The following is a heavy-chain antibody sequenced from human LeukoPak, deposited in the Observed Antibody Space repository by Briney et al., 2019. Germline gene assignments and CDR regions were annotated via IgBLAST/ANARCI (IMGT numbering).Heavy chain of an antibody. J-gene: IGHJ4*02. CDR2: MNPNSGNT. CDR3: ARLGTRTGVGVDY. Sequence: ASVKVSCKASGYTFTCYYMHWVRQAPGQGLEWIGWMNPNSGNTGYAQKFQGRVTMTRNTSISTAYMELSSLRSEDTAVYYCARLGTRTGVGVDYWGQGTLVTVSS. D-gene: IGHD1-1*01. V-gene: IGHV1-8*02. CDR1: GYTFTCYY.